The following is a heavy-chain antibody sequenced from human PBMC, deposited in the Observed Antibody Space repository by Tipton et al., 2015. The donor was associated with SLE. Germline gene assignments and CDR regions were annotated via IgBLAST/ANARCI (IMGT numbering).Heavy chain of an antibody. CDR3: ARGGYGMDV. D-gene: IGHD3-22*01. J-gene: IGHJ6*02. CDR2: IYHSGTT. Sequence: TLSLTCTVSGGSISSYYWSWIRQPPGKGLEWIGEIYHSGTTNYNPSLKSRVTVSVDKSKNQFSLKLNSVTAADTAVYYCARGGYGMDVWGQGATVTVSS. V-gene: IGHV4-59*12. CDR1: GGSISSYY.